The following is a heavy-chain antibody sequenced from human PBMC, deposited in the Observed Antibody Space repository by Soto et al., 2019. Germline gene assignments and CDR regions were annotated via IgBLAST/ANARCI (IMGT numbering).Heavy chain of an antibody. Sequence: SETLSLTCTVSGGSISSSSYYWGWIRQPPGKGLEWIGSIYYSGSTYYNPSLKSRVTISVDTSKNQFSLKLSSVTAADTAVYYCARLGSSSIHYFGYWGQGTLVTVSS. CDR3: ARLGSSSIHYFGY. CDR2: IYYSGST. D-gene: IGHD6-13*01. J-gene: IGHJ4*02. V-gene: IGHV4-39*01. CDR1: GGSISSSSYY.